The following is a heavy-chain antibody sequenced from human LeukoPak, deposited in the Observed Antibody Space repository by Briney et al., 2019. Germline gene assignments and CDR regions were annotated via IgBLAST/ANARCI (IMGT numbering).Heavy chain of an antibody. D-gene: IGHD5-24*01. Sequence: PGGSLRLSCAASGFTFSSYWMHWVRQAPGKGLVWVSRINSDGSSTIYADSVKGRFTISRDNAKNTLYLQMNSLRAEDTAVYYCARDAGDGYNLRGFDYWGQGTLVTVSS. V-gene: IGHV3-74*01. CDR3: ARDAGDGYNLRGFDY. J-gene: IGHJ4*02. CDR2: INSDGSST. CDR1: GFTFSSYW.